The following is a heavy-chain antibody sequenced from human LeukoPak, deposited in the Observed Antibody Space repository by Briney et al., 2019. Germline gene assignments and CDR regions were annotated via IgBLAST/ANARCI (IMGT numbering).Heavy chain of an antibody. J-gene: IGHJ4*02. V-gene: IGHV3-33*01. CDR3: ARVGLAAAGVFDY. D-gene: IGHD6-13*01. Sequence: PGGSLRLSCAASGFTFSSYGMHWVRQAPGKGLEWVAVIWYDGSNKYYADSVKGRFTISRDNSKNTLYLQMNSLRAEDTAVYYCARVGLAAAGVFDYWGQGTLVTVSS. CDR2: IWYDGSNK. CDR1: GFTFSSYG.